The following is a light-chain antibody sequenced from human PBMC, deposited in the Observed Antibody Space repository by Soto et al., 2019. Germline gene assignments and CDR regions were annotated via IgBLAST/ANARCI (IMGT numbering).Light chain of an antibody. Sequence: YELTQPPSVSVSPGQTASITCSGDKLGDKYAWWYQQKACQSPVLVIYQDTKRPSGIPERFSGSNSGNTATLTISGTQGMDEADYYCQAWDSSTAYVVFGGGTKLTVL. CDR3: QAWDSSTAYVV. V-gene: IGLV3-1*01. J-gene: IGLJ2*01. CDR2: QDT. CDR1: KLGDKY.